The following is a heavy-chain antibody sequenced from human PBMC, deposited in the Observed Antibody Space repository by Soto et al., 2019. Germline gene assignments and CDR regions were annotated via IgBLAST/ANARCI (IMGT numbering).Heavy chain of an antibody. D-gene: IGHD3-22*01. V-gene: IGHV5-51*01. Sequence: SGESQKISCKGSGYRFSSYWIGCVRQMPGKGLEWMGIIYPGNSDTRYSPSFQGQVTISADKSISTAYLQWSSLKASDTAMYYCARLPVYYDSSGYYGYYYYGMDVWRKGTTVPSP. CDR1: GYRFSSYW. J-gene: IGHJ6*04. CDR3: ARLPVYYDSSGYYGYYYYGMDV. CDR2: IYPGNSDT.